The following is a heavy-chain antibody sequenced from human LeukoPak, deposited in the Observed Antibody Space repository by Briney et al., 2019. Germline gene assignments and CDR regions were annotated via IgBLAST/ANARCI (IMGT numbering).Heavy chain of an antibody. D-gene: IGHD4-17*01. Sequence: SETLSLTCTVSGGSISSYYWSWIRQHPGKGLEWIGYIYYSGSSYYNPSLKSRLTISVDTSKNQFSLKLSSVTAADTAMYYCASTANYGDYGRTDYWGQGTLVTVSS. J-gene: IGHJ4*02. CDR3: ASTANYGDYGRTDY. CDR2: IYYSGSS. CDR1: GGSISSYY. V-gene: IGHV4-59*06.